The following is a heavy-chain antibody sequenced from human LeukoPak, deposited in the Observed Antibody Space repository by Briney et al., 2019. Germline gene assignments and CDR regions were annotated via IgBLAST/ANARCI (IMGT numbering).Heavy chain of an antibody. CDR1: GFTFSSYG. Sequence: GGSLRLSCAASGFTFSSYGMHWVRQAPGKGLEWVAVIWYDGSNKYYADSVKGRFTISRDNSKNTLYLQMNSLRAEDTAVYYCAGGWELRPDDAFDIWGQGTMVTVSS. V-gene: IGHV3-33*01. J-gene: IGHJ3*02. D-gene: IGHD1-26*01. CDR2: IWYDGSNK. CDR3: AGGWELRPDDAFDI.